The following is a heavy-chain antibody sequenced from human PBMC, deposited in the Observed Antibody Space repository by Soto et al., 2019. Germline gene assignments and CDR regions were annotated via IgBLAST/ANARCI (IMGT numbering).Heavy chain of an antibody. CDR3: ARGGAMGVDY. J-gene: IGHJ4*02. Sequence: GFLRLSCTASGFTFNTHWMHWVRQAPGKGLVWVSRIYFDGITTNYADSVKGRLTVSRDNAKNTVYLHVNTLRDEDTAVYYCARGGAMGVDYWGQGTLVTVSS. CDR2: IYFDGITT. CDR1: GFTFNTHW. V-gene: IGHV3-74*01. D-gene: IGHD1-26*01.